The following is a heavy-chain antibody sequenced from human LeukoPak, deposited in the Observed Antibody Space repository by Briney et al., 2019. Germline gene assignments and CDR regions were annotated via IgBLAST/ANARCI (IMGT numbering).Heavy chain of an antibody. V-gene: IGHV3-21*01. D-gene: IGHD3-9*01. CDR1: GFTFSSYS. J-gene: IGHJ4*02. CDR2: ISNSSSYI. CDR3: ARVGVYDILTGYPDYFDY. Sequence: GGSLRLSCAASGFTFSSYSMNWVRQAPGKGLEWVSSISNSSSYIYYADSVKGRFTISRDNAKNSLYLQMNSLRAEDTAVYYCARVGVYDILTGYPDYFDYWGQGTLVTVSS.